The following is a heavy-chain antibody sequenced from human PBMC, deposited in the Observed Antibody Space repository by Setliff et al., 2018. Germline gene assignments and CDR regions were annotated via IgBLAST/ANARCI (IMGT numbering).Heavy chain of an antibody. Sequence: KASETLSLTCTVSGASISSGTYYWAWIRQPPGKGLEWIGRIHYGGTTYSNASLASRLTMSVDTSKNQFSLKLTSVTAADTAVYYCARTGTYRYFDYWGQGTRVTVSS. CDR1: GASISSGTYY. J-gene: IGHJ4*02. CDR3: ARTGTYRYFDY. V-gene: IGHV4-39*01. D-gene: IGHD1-1*01. CDR2: IHYGGTT.